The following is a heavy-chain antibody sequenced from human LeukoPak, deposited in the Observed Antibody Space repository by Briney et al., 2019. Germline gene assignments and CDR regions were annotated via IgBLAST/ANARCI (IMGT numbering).Heavy chain of an antibody. Sequence: GASVKVSCKASGYTFTSYGISWVRQAPGQGLEWMGWISAYNGNTNYAQKLQGRVTMTTDTSTSTAYMELRSLRSDDTAVYYCARSRIYGPTEHTVYYYMDVWGKGTTVTVSS. J-gene: IGHJ6*03. CDR3: ARSRIYGPTEHTVYYYMDV. V-gene: IGHV1-18*01. CDR1: GYTFTSYG. D-gene: IGHD3-10*01. CDR2: ISAYNGNT.